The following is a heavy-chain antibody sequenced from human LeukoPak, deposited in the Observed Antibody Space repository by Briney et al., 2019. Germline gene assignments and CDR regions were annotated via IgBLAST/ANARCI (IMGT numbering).Heavy chain of an antibody. J-gene: IGHJ4*02. CDR1: GFTLNHSW. CDR2: ISGNTGLVT. D-gene: IGHD6-13*01. V-gene: IGHV3-23*01. CDR3: AKPPPDSSSWLFDY. Sequence: GGSLRLSCAASGFTLNHSWMNWVRQAPGKGLEWVSTISGNTGLVTYYADSVKGRFTISRDNSKNTVYLQMNSLRVEDTAVYYCAKPPPDSSSWLFDYWGQGTLVTVSS.